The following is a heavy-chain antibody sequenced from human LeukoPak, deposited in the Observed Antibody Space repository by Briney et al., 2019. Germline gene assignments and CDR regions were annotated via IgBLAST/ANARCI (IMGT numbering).Heavy chain of an antibody. Sequence: PSETLSLTCTVSGGSISSYYWSWIRQPPGKGLEWIGYIYYSGSTNYNPSLKSRVTISVDTSKNQFSLKLSSVTAADTAVYYYARVVLGNYPDYWGQGTLVTVSS. CDR3: ARVVLGNYPDY. CDR2: IYYSGST. J-gene: IGHJ4*02. V-gene: IGHV4-59*01. D-gene: IGHD2-15*01. CDR1: GGSISSYY.